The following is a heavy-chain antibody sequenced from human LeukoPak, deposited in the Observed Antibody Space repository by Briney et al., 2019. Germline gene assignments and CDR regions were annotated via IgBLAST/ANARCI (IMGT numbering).Heavy chain of an antibody. J-gene: IGHJ4*02. CDR3: ARLTYYYDSSGYYPLDY. Sequence: NPSETLSLTCTVSGGSISSYYWSWIRQPPGKGLEWIGYIYYSGSTNYNPSLKSRVTISVDTSKNQFSLKLSSVTAADTAVYYCARLTYYYDSSGYYPLDYWGQGTLVTVSS. V-gene: IGHV4-59*01. CDR1: GGSISSYY. D-gene: IGHD3-22*01. CDR2: IYYSGST.